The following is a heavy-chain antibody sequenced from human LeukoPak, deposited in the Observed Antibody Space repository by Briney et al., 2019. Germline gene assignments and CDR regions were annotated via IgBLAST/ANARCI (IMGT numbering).Heavy chain of an antibody. CDR1: GFTVSSNY. CDR2: IYSGGST. V-gene: IGHV3-53*01. J-gene: IGHJ6*02. Sequence: GGSLRLSCAASGFTVSSNYMSWVRQAPGKGLEWVSVIYSGGSTYYADSVKGRFTISRDNSKNTLYLQMNSLRAEDTAVYYCARGPHYYDSSGYYYYYGMDVWGQGTTVTVSS. D-gene: IGHD3-22*01. CDR3: ARGPHYYDSSGYYYYYGMDV.